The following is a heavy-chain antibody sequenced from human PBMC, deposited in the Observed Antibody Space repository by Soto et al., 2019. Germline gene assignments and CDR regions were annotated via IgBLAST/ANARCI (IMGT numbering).Heavy chain of an antibody. D-gene: IGHD6-19*01. CDR2: IYYRGST. Sequence: SETLSLTCTVSGGSIGSDEYYWGWIRQPPGKGLEWIGIIYYRGSTYYKPSLKSRVTMSIDRSKNQFSLNLSSVTAADTAVYYCARTIPNSGYYYGMDVWGQGTTVTVSS. CDR1: GGSIGSDEYY. J-gene: IGHJ6*02. CDR3: ARTIPNSGYYYGMDV. V-gene: IGHV4-39*01.